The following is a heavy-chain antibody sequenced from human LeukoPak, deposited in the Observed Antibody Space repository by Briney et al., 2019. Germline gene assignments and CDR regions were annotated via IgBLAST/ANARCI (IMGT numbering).Heavy chain of an antibody. Sequence: SETLSLTCTVSGGSISSGGYYWSWIRQPAGNGLEYIGRIYSTGSTNYNPSLKSRVTISVDTSKNQFSLKLSSVTAADTAVYYCARAHQINLDYWGQGTLVTVSS. CDR2: IYSTGST. CDR1: GGSISSGGYY. J-gene: IGHJ4*02. CDR3: ARAHQINLDY. V-gene: IGHV4-61*02.